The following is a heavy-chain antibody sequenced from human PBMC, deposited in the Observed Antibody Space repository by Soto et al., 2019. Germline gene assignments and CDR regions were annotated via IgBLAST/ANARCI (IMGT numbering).Heavy chain of an antibody. V-gene: IGHV1-18*01. Sequence: ASVKVSCKASGYTFTSYGISWVRQAPGQGLEWMGWISAYNGNTNYAQKLQGRVTMTTDTSTSTAYMELSSLRSEDTAVYYCARDCSSTSCYVEGDAFDIWGQGTMVTVSS. CDR1: GYTFTSYG. CDR3: ARDCSSTSCYVEGDAFDI. J-gene: IGHJ3*02. CDR2: ISAYNGNT. D-gene: IGHD2-2*01.